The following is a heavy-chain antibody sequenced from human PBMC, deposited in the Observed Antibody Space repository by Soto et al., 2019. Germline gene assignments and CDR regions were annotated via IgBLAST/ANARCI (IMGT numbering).Heavy chain of an antibody. CDR2: ISITRSTI. CDR1: GFTFSSNT. D-gene: IGHD5-18*01. V-gene: IGHV3-48*02. J-gene: IGHJ6*02. Sequence: EVQLVESVGGLVQPGGSLRLSCAASGFTFSSNTINWVRQAPGKGLEWVSYISITRSTIYYADSVKGRFTISRDNAKNSVYLQMNSLRDEDTAVYYCARVLDSYGSDYYFHYGMDVWGQGTTVTVSS. CDR3: ARVLDSYGSDYYFHYGMDV.